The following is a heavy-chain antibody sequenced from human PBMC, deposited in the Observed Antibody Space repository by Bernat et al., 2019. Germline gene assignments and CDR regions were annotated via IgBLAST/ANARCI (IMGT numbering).Heavy chain of an antibody. D-gene: IGHD2-21*02. V-gene: IGHV1-18*01. CDR2: ISAYNGNT. Sequence: QVQLVQSGAEVKKPGASVKVSCKASGYTFTSYGISWVRQAPGQGLEWMGWISAYNGNTNYAQKLQGRVTMTTDTSTSTAYMELRSLRSDDTAVYYCAREIKSVAYCGGDCHYSFDYWGQGTLVTVSS. J-gene: IGHJ4*02. CDR1: GYTFTSYG. CDR3: AREIKSVAYCGGDCHYSFDY.